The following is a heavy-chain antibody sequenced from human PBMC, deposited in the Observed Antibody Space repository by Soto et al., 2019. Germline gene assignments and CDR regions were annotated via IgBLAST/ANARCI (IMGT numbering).Heavy chain of an antibody. J-gene: IGHJ4*02. CDR1: GYTFNSYG. V-gene: IGHV1-18*01. CDR3: AREALYSSGWYYSDY. D-gene: IGHD6-13*01. Sequence: ASLKVSCKASGYTFNSYGINWVLQAPGEGLEWMGWISAYNGNTNYAQKVRGRVTMTTDTSTSTAYMELRSLRSDDTAVYYCAREALYSSGWYYSDYWGKGTPVTVAS. CDR2: ISAYNGNT.